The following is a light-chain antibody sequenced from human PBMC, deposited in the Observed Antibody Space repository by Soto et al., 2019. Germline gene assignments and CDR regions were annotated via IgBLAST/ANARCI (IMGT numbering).Light chain of an antibody. CDR1: SSDVGGYNY. CDR2: EVS. V-gene: IGLV2-14*01. Sequence: SALTQPASVSGSPGQSITISCTGTSSDVGGYNYVSWYQQHPGKAPKLMIYEVSNRPSGVSNRFSGSKSGNTASLTISGLQAEDEADYYCSSYTSSTTPVXGTGTKV. CDR3: SSYTSSTTPV. J-gene: IGLJ1*01.